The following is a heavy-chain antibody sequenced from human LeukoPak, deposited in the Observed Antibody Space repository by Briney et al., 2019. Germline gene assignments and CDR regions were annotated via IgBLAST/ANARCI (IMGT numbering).Heavy chain of an antibody. Sequence: PGGSLRLSCAASGFTFSSYSMNWVRQAPGKGLEWVSSISNSGSYIYYADSVKGRFTISRDNAKNSLYLQMNSLRAEDTAVYYCANHLACGSTSCPPFDYWGQGTLVTVSS. V-gene: IGHV3-21*01. CDR1: GFTFSSYS. J-gene: IGHJ4*02. CDR2: ISNSGSYI. CDR3: ANHLACGSTSCPPFDY. D-gene: IGHD2-2*01.